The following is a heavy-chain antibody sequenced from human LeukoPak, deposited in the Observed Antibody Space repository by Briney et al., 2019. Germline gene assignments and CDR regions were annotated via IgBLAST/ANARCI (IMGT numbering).Heavy chain of an antibody. CDR2: ISGSGGST. CDR1: GFTFSSYA. J-gene: IGHJ4*02. D-gene: IGHD3-22*01. V-gene: IGHV3-23*01. Sequence: PGRSLRLSCAASGFTFSSYAMSWVRQAPGKGLEWVSAISGSGGSTYYADSVKGRFTISRDNSKNTLYLQMNSLRAEDTAVYYCAKANLLYYYDSSGYYYEYYFDYWGQGTLVTVSS. CDR3: AKANLLYYYDSSGYYYEYYFDY.